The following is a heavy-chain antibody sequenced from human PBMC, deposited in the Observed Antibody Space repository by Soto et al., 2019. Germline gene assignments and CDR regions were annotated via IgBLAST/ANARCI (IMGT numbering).Heavy chain of an antibody. CDR2: IYYTGST. J-gene: IGHJ4*02. CDR1: GGSINNHY. Sequence: SETLSLTCTVSGGSINNHYWSWIRQPPGKGLEWIGYIYYTGSTNYNPSLKSRISISVDTSKNQFSLELTSVTAADTAMYFCARGSRYTALVLPRYDFWGQGTLVTVSS. D-gene: IGHD5-18*01. V-gene: IGHV4-59*11. CDR3: ARGSRYTALVLPRYDF.